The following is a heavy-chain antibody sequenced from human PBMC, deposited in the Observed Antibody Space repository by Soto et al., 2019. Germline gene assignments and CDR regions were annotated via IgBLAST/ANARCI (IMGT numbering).Heavy chain of an antibody. CDR1: GFAFGSYG. CDR2: ISYDGSNK. D-gene: IGHD3-9*01. CDR3: AKDEYYDILTGLYYYYYGMDV. V-gene: IGHV3-30*18. Sequence: GGSLRLSCTASGFAFGSYGMHWVRQAPGKGPEWVAVISYDGSNKYYADSVKGRFTISRDNSKNTRYLQMNSLRAEDTAVYYCAKDEYYDILTGLYYYYYGMDVWGQGTTVTVSS. J-gene: IGHJ6*02.